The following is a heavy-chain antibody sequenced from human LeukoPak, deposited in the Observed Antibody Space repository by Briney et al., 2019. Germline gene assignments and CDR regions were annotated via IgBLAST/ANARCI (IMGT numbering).Heavy chain of an antibody. CDR2: IDHSGST. D-gene: IGHD2-8*01. J-gene: IGHJ4*02. CDR3: AGATGVLYNDY. Sequence: NTSETLSLTCAVYGGSFSGYYWSWIRQPPGKGLEWIGEIDHSGSTNYNPSLKSRVTISVDTSKNQFSLKLSSVTAADTAVYYCAGATGVLYNDYWGQGTLVTVSS. CDR1: GGSFSGYY. V-gene: IGHV4-34*01.